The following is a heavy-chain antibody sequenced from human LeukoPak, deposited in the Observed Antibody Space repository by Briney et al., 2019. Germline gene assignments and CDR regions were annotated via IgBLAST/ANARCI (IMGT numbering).Heavy chain of an antibody. D-gene: IGHD2-15*01. J-gene: IGHJ4*02. Sequence: PGGSLRLSCAASGFTFSSYAMHWVRQAPGKGLEYVSAINSNGGSTYYANSVKGRFTISRDNSKNTLYLQMGSLRAEDMAVYYCARVSVVAAAGEEYFDYWGQGTLVTVSS. CDR3: ARVSVVAAAGEEYFDY. CDR2: INSNGGST. V-gene: IGHV3-64*01. CDR1: GFTFSSYA.